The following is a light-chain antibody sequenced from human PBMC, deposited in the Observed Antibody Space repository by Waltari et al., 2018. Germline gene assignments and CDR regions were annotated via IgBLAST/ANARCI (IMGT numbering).Light chain of an antibody. CDR2: EVS. CDR1: ISDVGSFNL. Sequence: QSALTQPASISGSPGQSITISCAGTISDVGSFNLVSWYQHHPGKAPNLMIFEVSQRPSGISGRFSGSKSGNTASLTISGLQAEDEANYSCCSYARSKVGLCGGGTKLTVL. CDR3: CSYARSKVGL. J-gene: IGLJ3*02. V-gene: IGLV2-23*02.